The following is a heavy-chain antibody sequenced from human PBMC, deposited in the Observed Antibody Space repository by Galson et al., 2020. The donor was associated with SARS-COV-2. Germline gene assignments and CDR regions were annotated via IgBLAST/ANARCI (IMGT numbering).Heavy chain of an antibody. CDR2: INPSGGGT. J-gene: IGHJ5*02. CDR3: ARGGDVIQDWFDP. Sequence: ASVKVSCQASGYTFTTHYMHWVRQAPGQGLEWMGLINPSGGGTSNAQKFQGRVTMTRDTSTTTVYMELSSLRSEDTAVYYCARGGDVIQDWFDPWGQGTLVTVSS. CDR1: GYTFTTHY. D-gene: IGHD3-10*01. V-gene: IGHV1-46*01.